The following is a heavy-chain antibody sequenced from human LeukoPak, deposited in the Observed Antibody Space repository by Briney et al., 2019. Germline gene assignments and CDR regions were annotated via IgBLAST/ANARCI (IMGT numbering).Heavy chain of an antibody. V-gene: IGHV1-46*01. J-gene: IGHJ4*02. Sequence: PGGSLRLSCAASGFTFSTYAMHWVRQAPGQGLEWMGIINPSGGSTSYAQKFQGRVTMTRDTSTSTVYMELSSLRSEDTAVYYCARVGTMVRGDTDGYFDYWGQGTLVTVSS. CDR1: GFTFSTYA. D-gene: IGHD3-10*01. CDR3: ARVGTMVRGDTDGYFDY. CDR2: INPSGGST.